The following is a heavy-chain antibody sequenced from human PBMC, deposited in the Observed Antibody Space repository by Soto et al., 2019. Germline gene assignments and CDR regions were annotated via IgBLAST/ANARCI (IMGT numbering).Heavy chain of an antibody. CDR1: GGSFSGYY. V-gene: IGHV4-34*01. D-gene: IGHD1-1*01. J-gene: IGHJ5*02. CDR3: AIYKAGYP. CDR2: INHSGST. Sequence: QVQLQQWGAGLLKPSETLSLTCAVYGGSFSGYYWSWIRQPPGKGLEWIGEINHSGSTNYNPSLKSRVTISVDTSKNQFALKLSSVTAADTAVYYCAIYKAGYPWGQGTLVTVSS.